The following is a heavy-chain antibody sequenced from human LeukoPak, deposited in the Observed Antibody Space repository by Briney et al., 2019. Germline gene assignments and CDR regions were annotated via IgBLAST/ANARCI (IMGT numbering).Heavy chain of an antibody. D-gene: IGHD5-18*01. CDR1: GYTFTSYY. V-gene: IGHV1-46*01. CDR3: ARGVAIGYADY. J-gene: IGHJ4*02. Sequence: ASVKVSCKASGYTFTSYYILWWRQAPGQGLEWMGIINPSGGSTNYAQKFQGRVTMTRDTSMSKVYMELSSLRSEDTAVYYCARGVAIGYADYWGQGTLVPVPS. CDR2: INPSGGST.